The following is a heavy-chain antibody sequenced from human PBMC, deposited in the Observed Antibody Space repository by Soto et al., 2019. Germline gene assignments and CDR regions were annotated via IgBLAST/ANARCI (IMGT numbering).Heavy chain of an antibody. Sequence: QVQLVQSGAEVQKPGASVRVSCKASGYTFTRYYMHWLRQAPGQGLEWMGIINPSGESKNYAQKFQGRVTMTRATSTSTGYMELISLRSEDTAVYYCAREDAADGPDTDYWGQGTLVTVSS. CDR3: AREDAADGPDTDY. CDR2: INPSGESK. CDR1: GYTFTRYY. D-gene: IGHD6-13*01. J-gene: IGHJ4*02. V-gene: IGHV1-46*01.